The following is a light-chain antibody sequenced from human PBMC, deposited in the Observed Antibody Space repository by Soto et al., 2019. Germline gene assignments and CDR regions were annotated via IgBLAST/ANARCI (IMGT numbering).Light chain of an antibody. CDR2: DAS. Sequence: DIQMTQSPSTLSASVGDRVAITCRASQSINNWLAWYQLKPGKAPKLLIYDASSLKSGVPSRFSGSGSGTEFTLTISSLQTDDFATYYCQQYYSSAPSWTFGQGTKVDIK. CDR1: QSINNW. J-gene: IGKJ1*01. CDR3: QQYYSSAPSWT. V-gene: IGKV1-5*01.